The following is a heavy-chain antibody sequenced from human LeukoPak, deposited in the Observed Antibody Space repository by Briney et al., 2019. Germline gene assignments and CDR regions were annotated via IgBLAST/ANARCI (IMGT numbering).Heavy chain of an antibody. J-gene: IGHJ6*03. D-gene: IGHD4-11*01. Sequence: ASVKVSCKASGYTFISYYMHWVRQAPGQGLEWMGIINPSGGSTSYAQKFQGRVTMTRDMSTSTVYMELSSLRSEGTAVYYCARDGLSNSYYYYYMDVWGKGTTVTVSS. CDR2: INPSGGST. CDR3: ARDGLSNSYYYYYMDV. CDR1: GYTFISYY. V-gene: IGHV1-46*01.